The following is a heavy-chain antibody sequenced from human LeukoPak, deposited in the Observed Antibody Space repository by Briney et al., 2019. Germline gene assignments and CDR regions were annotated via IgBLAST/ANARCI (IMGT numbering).Heavy chain of an antibody. CDR2: ISGDGGRT. J-gene: IGHJ4*02. V-gene: IGHV3-64D*06. Sequence: GGSLRLSCSASGFTFSAYAMHWVRQAPGKGLEYVSGISGDGGRTYYADSVKGRFTISRDNSKNTLYLQMSSLRVGDTALYFCVKDRGDIVVVVAATGHYWGQGTLVTVSS. D-gene: IGHD2-15*01. CDR1: GFTFSAYA. CDR3: VKDRGDIVVVVAATGHY.